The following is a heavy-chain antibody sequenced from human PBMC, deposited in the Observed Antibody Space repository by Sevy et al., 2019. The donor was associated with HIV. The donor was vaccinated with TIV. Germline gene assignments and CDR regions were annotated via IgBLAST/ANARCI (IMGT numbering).Heavy chain of an antibody. CDR1: GFTLSSYA. CDR2: ISYDGSNK. J-gene: IGHJ6*02. V-gene: IGHV3-30-3*01. CDR3: ARDHYYGFGELLGYYYYGMDV. Sequence: GGSLRLSCAASGFTLSSYAMHWVRQVPGKGLEWVAVISYDGSNKYYAYSVKGRFTISRDNSKNTLYLQMNSLRAEDTAVYYCARDHYYGFGELLGYYYYGMDVWGQGTTVTVSS. D-gene: IGHD3-10*01.